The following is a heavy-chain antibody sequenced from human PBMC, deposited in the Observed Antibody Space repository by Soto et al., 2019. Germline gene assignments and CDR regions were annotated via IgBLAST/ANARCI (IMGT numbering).Heavy chain of an antibody. D-gene: IGHD6-6*01. CDR3: ATFAPPYSSSTDADFDY. J-gene: IGHJ4*02. CDR2: IKSDGSST. CDR1: GFTFSSYW. V-gene: IGHV3-74*01. Sequence: PGGSLRLSCAASGFTFSSYWMHWVRQAPGKGLVWVSRIKSDGSSTDYADSVKGRFAVSRDNAKNTLFLQMNSLRAEDTAVYYCATFAPPYSSSTDADFDYWGQGTLVTVSS.